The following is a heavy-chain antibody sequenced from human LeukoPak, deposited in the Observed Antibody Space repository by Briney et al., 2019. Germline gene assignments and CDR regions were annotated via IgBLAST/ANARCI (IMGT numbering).Heavy chain of an antibody. V-gene: IGHV3-30*04. CDR2: VSSNGDIK. D-gene: IGHD2-21*02. Sequence: GGSLRLSCAASEFTFSSYSMHWVRQAPGKGLEWVAVVSSNGDIKYYADSVKGRFTISRDNSKNTLPLQMNSLRAEDTAVYYCARDPVAATDIRYFDYWGQGTLVTVSS. CDR3: ARDPVAATDIRYFDY. CDR1: EFTFSSYS. J-gene: IGHJ4*02.